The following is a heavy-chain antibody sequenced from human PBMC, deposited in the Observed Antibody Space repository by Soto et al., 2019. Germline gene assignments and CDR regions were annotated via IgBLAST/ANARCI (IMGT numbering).Heavy chain of an antibody. CDR2: IYSGENA. Sequence: EVQLVQSGGGLVQPGGSLRLSCAGYGVTVTSNYMNWVRQAPGKGLEWVSVIYSGENAYYADSVAGRFTISRDNSKNTLYLQMNSRRVEDTAVYYCARDVDAFDTWGQGTTVIVSS. V-gene: IGHV3-53*01. J-gene: IGHJ3*02. CDR3: ARDVDAFDT. CDR1: GVTVTSNY.